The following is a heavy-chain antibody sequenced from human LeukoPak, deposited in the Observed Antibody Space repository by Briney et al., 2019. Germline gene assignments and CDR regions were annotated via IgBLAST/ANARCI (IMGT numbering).Heavy chain of an antibody. CDR2: IFRGGST. J-gene: IGHJ5*02. D-gene: IGHD1-26*01. V-gene: IGHV4-4*02. CDR3: ARLPSWGGSYYSDPGLHWFDP. CDR1: GGSLSSSSW. Sequence: SETLSLTCAVSGGSLSSSSWWGWVRQPPGKGLEWIGEIFRGGSTNYNPSLKSRVTISVDTSKNQFSLKLSSVTAADTAVYYCARLPSWGGSYYSDPGLHWFDPWGQGTLVTVSS.